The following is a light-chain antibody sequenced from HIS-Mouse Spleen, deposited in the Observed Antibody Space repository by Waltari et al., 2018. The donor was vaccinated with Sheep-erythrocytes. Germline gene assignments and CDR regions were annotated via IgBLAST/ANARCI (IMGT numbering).Light chain of an antibody. CDR1: SSDVGGYNY. Sequence: QSALTQPRSVSGSPGQSVTISCTGTSSDVGGYNYVSCYQQHPGKAPNLMIYDVSTRPSGVPDRFSGSKSGNTASLTISGLQAEDEADYYCCSYAGSYTLVFGGGTKLTVL. CDR2: DVS. J-gene: IGLJ2*01. V-gene: IGLV2-11*01. CDR3: CSYAGSYTLV.